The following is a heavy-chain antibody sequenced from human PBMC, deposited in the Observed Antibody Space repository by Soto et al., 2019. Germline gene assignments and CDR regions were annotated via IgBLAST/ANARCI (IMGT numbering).Heavy chain of an antibody. Sequence: QVQVVQSGDEVKETGASVRVSFRTSGSSLTAYVSTWVGRAPGQGVEWLEWISCYNGKTKYAQRSQGRVTMTTDTSTSTAYMEVRSLRSDDTAIYYCARDAPPPELRFLEWHNYDYNGMDVWGQGTTVTVSS. CDR3: ARDAPPPELRFLEWHNYDYNGMDV. V-gene: IGHV1-18*01. J-gene: IGHJ6*02. D-gene: IGHD3-3*01. CDR1: GSSLTAYV. CDR2: ISCYNGKT.